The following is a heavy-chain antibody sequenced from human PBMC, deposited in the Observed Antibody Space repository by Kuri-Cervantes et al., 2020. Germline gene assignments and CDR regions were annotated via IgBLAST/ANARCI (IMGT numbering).Heavy chain of an antibody. V-gene: IGHV3-20*01. CDR2: INWNGGST. CDR1: GFTFDDYG. Sequence: GGSLRLSCAASGFTFDDYGMSWVRQAPGKGLEWVSGINWNGGSTGYADSVKGRFTISRDNAKNSLYLQMNSLRAEDTALYHCARSLRAYYWYGMDVWGQATTVTVSS. D-gene: IGHD2-15*01. CDR3: ARSLRAYYWYGMDV. J-gene: IGHJ6*02.